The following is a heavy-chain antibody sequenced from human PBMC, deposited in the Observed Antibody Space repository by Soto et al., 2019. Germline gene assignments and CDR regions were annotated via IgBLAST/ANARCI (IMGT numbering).Heavy chain of an antibody. CDR2: ISAYNGNT. CDR3: AREGIFKASWGFDY. V-gene: IGHV1-18*01. D-gene: IGHD3-3*01. Sequence: ASVQVSCKASGYTFTSSGISWVRQAPGQRLEWMGWISAYNGNTNYAQKLQGRVTMTTDTSTSTAYMELRSLRSDDTAVYYCAREGIFKASWGFDYWGQGTLVTVSS. CDR1: GYTFTSSG. J-gene: IGHJ4*02.